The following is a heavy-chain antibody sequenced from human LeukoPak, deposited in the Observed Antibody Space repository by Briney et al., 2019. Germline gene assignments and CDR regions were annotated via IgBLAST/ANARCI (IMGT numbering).Heavy chain of an antibody. Sequence: GGSLRLSCAASGLTVSSNYMSWVRQAPGKGLEWVSVIYSGGSTYYADSVKGRFTISRDNSKNTLYLQMNSLRAEDTAVYYCARVGPYGRGYCSSTSCYPPYYFDYWGQGTLVTVSS. V-gene: IGHV3-66*01. D-gene: IGHD2-2*01. J-gene: IGHJ4*02. CDR2: IYSGGST. CDR3: ARVGPYGRGYCSSTSCYPPYYFDY. CDR1: GLTVSSNY.